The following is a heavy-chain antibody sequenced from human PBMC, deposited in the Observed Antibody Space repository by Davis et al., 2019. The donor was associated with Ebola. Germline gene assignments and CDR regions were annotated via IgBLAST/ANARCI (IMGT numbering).Heavy chain of an antibody. CDR3: SRGFYDSRGFAGFGS. CDR2: LPHSGGA. CDR1: GGSISSGDYY. V-gene: IGHV4-30-4*01. D-gene: IGHD3-22*01. J-gene: IGHJ4*02. Sequence: MPSETLSLTCTVSGGSISSGDYYWTWIRQPPGTGLECIGYLPHSGGAYYSPSLESRVSMSIATSTSQFSLTLTSLTVAGTAVFYCSRGFYDSRGFAGFGSWGQGTLVTVSS.